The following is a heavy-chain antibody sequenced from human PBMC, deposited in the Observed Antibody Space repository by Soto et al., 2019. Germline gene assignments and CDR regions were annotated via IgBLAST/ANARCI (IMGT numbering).Heavy chain of an antibody. D-gene: IGHD1-1*01. Sequence: PSETLSLTCTVSGGSISSGGYYWSWIRQHPGKGLEWIGYIYYSGSTYYNPSLKSRVTISVDTSKNQFSLKLSSVTAADTAVYYCASLTGTTLYNWFDPWGQGTLVTVSS. J-gene: IGHJ5*02. CDR1: GGSISSGGYY. V-gene: IGHV4-31*03. CDR3: ASLTGTTLYNWFDP. CDR2: IYYSGST.